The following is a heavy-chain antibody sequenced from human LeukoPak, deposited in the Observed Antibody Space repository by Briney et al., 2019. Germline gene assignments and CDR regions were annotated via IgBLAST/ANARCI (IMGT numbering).Heavy chain of an antibody. Sequence: GGSLRLSCAASGFTFSRYRMSWVRQAPGKGLEWVANIKQDGSEKHYVDSVKGRFTISRDNAKNSLYLQINSLRAEDTAVYYCATERAGERPRPLLNYYYMDVWGKGTTVTISS. CDR3: ATERAGERPRPLLNYYYMDV. CDR1: GFTFSRYR. J-gene: IGHJ6*03. CDR2: IKQDGSEK. V-gene: IGHV3-7*01. D-gene: IGHD3-16*01.